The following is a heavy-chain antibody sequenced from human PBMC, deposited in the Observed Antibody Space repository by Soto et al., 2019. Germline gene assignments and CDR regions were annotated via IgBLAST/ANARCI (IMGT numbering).Heavy chain of an antibody. J-gene: IGHJ4*02. CDR1: GVSVNSDTYY. D-gene: IGHD6-13*01. V-gene: IGHV4-61*01. CDR2: IYYTGST. CDR3: ARGGRMYTNSWYFFDY. Sequence: SETLSLTCSVSGVSVNSDTYYWSWIRQPPGKGLEWIGDIYYTGSTNFNASLKPRVTVSVDTSKNQVSLRLTSMTAADTAVYYCARGGRMYTNSWYFFDYWGQGALVTVSS.